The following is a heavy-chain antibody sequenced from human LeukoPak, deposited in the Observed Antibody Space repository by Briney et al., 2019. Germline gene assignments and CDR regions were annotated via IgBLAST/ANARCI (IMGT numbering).Heavy chain of an antibody. CDR2: ISSSGSTI. D-gene: IGHD2-2*01. J-gene: IGHJ5*02. V-gene: IGHV3-11*04. Sequence: GGSLRLSCAASGFTFSDYYMSWIRQAPGKGLEWVSYISSSGSTIYYADSVKGRFTISRDNAKNSLYLQMNSLRAEDTAVYYCARVVTAAWDWFDPWGQGTLVTVSS. CDR3: ARVVTAAWDWFDP. CDR1: GFTFSDYY.